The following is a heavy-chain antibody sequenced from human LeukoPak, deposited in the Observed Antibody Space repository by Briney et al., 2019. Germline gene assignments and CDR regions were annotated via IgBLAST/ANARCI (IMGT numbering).Heavy chain of an antibody. D-gene: IGHD1-26*01. J-gene: IGHJ4*02. CDR2: IYTSGST. CDR1: GGSISSYY. V-gene: IGHV4-4*07. CDR3: ARENSGSYREFDY. Sequence: SETLSLTCTVSGGSISSYYWSWIRQPAGKGLEWIGRIYTSGSTNYNASLKSRVSMSVDTSQNQFSLKLSSVTAADTAVFYCARENSGSYREFDYWGQGTLVTVSS.